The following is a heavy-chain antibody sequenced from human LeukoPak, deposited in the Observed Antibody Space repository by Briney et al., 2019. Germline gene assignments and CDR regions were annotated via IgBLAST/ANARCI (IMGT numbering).Heavy chain of an antibody. J-gene: IGHJ4*02. CDR2: IKSKTDGGTT. D-gene: IGHD3-22*01. CDR1: GVTVSNAW. V-gene: IGHV3-15*01. CDR3: TTLESYDSSGYYLDY. Sequence: GGSLRLSCAASGVTVSNAWMSWVRQAPGKGLEWVGRIKSKTDGGTTDYAAPVKGRFTISRDDSENALHLQMNGLKTEDTAVYYCTTLESYDSSGYYLDYWGQGTLVTVSS.